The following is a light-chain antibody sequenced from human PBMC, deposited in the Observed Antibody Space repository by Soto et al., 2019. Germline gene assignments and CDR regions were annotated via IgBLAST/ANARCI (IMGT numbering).Light chain of an antibody. CDR1: QSVSTY. J-gene: IGKJ5*01. V-gene: IGKV3-11*01. CDR3: QQRSKWPIT. Sequence: ESVLTQSPGTLSLSPGETATLSCRASQSVSTYLAWYQQKPGQAPRLFIYDASNRATGIPARFSGSGSGTDFTLTISSLEPEDFAVYYCQQRSKWPITFGQGTRLEIK. CDR2: DAS.